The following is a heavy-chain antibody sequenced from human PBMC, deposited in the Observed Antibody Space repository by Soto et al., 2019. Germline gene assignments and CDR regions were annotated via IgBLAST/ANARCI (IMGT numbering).Heavy chain of an antibody. V-gene: IGHV3-66*01. D-gene: IGHD3-16*01. J-gene: IGHJ6*02. CDR3: ASGPTVIAFGGIDCHGMDV. CDR1: GFTVSSNY. CDR2: IYSGDRT. Sequence: EMQLVESGGGLVQPGESLRLSCAASGFTVSSNYMSWVRQAPGQGLEWVSVIYSGDRTYYADSVKGRFTISRDNSKNTLYLQMNSLRADDTAVYYCASGPTVIAFGGIDCHGMDVWGQGTTVTVSS.